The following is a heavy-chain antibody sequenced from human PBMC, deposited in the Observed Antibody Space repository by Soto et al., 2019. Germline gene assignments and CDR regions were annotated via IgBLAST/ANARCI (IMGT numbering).Heavy chain of an antibody. V-gene: IGHV4-39*01. Sequence: NPSETLSLTCTVSGGSISSSSYYGGWIRKPPGKGLEWIGSIYYSGSTYYNPSLKSRVTISVDTSKNQFSLKLSSVTAADTAVYYCARQGSSSWYFIIDYYYGMDVWGQGTTVTVSS. D-gene: IGHD6-13*01. CDR2: IYYSGST. CDR1: GGSISSSSYY. CDR3: ARQGSSSWYFIIDYYYGMDV. J-gene: IGHJ6*02.